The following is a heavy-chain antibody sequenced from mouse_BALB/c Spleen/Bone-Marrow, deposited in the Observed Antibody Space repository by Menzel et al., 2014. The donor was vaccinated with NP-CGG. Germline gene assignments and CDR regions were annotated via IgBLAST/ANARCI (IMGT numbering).Heavy chain of an antibody. CDR3: TRQDGNYYAMDY. V-gene: IGHV1S126*01. J-gene: IGHJ4*01. D-gene: IGHD2-1*01. CDR2: IYPSDSST. Sequence: VQLVESGAELVRPWPSVKASCKASGYTFTSYWISWVKQSPGQGLEWIGNIYPSDSSTNYNQNFKDKATLTVDKSSSTAYLQISSQTYEDSAVYCCTRQDGNYYAMDYWGQGTSVTVSS. CDR1: GYTFTSYW.